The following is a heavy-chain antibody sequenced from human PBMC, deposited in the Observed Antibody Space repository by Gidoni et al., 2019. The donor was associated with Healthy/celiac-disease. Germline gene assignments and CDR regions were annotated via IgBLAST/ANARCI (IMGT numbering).Heavy chain of an antibody. CDR1: GDSVSSNSAA. J-gene: IGHJ6*02. CDR2: TYYRSKWYN. D-gene: IGHD3-3*01. Sequence: QVQLQQSGPGLVKPSQTLSLTCAISGDSVSSNSAAWNWIRQSPSRGLEWLGRTYYRSKWYNDYAVSVKSRITINPDTSKNQFSLQLNSVTPEDTAVYYCARDLYYDFWSGYRGYYYYGMDVWGQGTTVTVSS. V-gene: IGHV6-1*01. CDR3: ARDLYYDFWSGYRGYYYYGMDV.